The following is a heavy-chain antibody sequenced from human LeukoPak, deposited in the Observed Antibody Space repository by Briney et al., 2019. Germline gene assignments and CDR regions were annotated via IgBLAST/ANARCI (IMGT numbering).Heavy chain of an antibody. D-gene: IGHD1-26*01. Sequence: GGSLRLSCAASGFTISSYYMAWVRQAPGKGLEWVANIKQDGSEKYYVDSVKGRFTISRDNSKNTLYLQMNSLRAEDTAVYYCARWWELPFDYWGQGTLVTVSS. CDR1: GFTISSYY. CDR3: ARWWELPFDY. CDR2: IKQDGSEK. V-gene: IGHV3-7*01. J-gene: IGHJ4*02.